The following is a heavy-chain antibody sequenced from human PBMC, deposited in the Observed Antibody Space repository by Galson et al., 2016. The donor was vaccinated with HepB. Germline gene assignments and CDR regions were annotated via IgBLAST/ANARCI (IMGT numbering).Heavy chain of an antibody. J-gene: IGHJ5*02. D-gene: IGHD3-22*01. V-gene: IGHV2-5*02. Sequence: ALVKPTQTLTLTCNFSGFSLSTSGVGVGWIRQPPGKALEWLALIYWDDDKRYSPSLKSRVTITKDTSKNQVVLTMTNMDPADTATYYCAHRPGGYVSGWFDPWGQGTLVTVSS. CDR3: AHRPGGYVSGWFDP. CDR1: GFSLSTSGVG. CDR2: IYWDDDK.